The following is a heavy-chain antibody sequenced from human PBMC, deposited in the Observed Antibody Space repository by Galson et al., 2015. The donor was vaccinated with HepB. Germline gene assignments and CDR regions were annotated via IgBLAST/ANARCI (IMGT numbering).Heavy chain of an antibody. CDR3: ARQSSHWSSSYCDL. CDR2: INPNGGAT. V-gene: IGHV1-2*02. D-gene: IGHD2-8*02. J-gene: IGHJ3*01. Sequence: SVKVSCKASGYTFSGYYLHWVRQAPGQGLEWVGWINPNGGATNYAQKFQGRVNMTRDTSLTTAFLELSRLTSDDAAVYYCARQSSHWSSSYCDLLGQGTLLIVSS. CDR1: GYTFSGYY.